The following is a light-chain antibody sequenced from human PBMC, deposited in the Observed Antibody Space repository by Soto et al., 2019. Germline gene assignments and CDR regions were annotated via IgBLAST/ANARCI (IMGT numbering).Light chain of an antibody. J-gene: IGKJ1*01. CDR2: AAS. Sequence: DIQMTQSPSAMSASVGDRVTITCRSSQGISNYLAWFQQKPWKVPKRLIYAASSLDSGVPSRFSGSGSGAEFTRTISSLQPEDFETYYCLQHNTYTLTFGQGTNVEIK. CDR1: QGISNY. V-gene: IGKV1-17*03. CDR3: LQHNTYTLT.